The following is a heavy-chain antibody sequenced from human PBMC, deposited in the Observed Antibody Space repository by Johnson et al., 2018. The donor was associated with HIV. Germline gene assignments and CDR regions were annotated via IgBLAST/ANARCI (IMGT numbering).Heavy chain of an antibody. J-gene: IGHJ3*02. CDR3: AREAHYYDSSGLKRGAFDI. D-gene: IGHD3-22*01. V-gene: IGHV3-66*03. CDR2: IYSGGSP. CDR1: GLIDSRNY. Sequence: VQLVESGGALIQPGGSLRLSCVASGLIDSRNYMGWVRQPPGKGLEWVSVIYSGGSPYYVDSVKGRFTISRDNAKNSLYLQMNSLRAEDTAVYYCAREAHYYDSSGLKRGAFDIWGQGTMVTVSS.